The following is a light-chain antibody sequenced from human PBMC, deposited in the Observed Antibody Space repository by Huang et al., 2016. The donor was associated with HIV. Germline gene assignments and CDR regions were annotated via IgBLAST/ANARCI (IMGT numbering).Light chain of an antibody. J-gene: IGKJ1*01. CDR2: WAS. CDR3: HQYYNSPQT. V-gene: IGKV4-1*01. Sequence: DIVLTQSPGSLALSLGERAAINCTSSQSILHSFNNKNFLSWYQLKPGQSPRLLIYWASTRESGVPDRFRGSGSGKDFTLTITSLQAEDVAVYYCHQYYNSPQTFGQGTKVEV. CDR1: QSILHSFNNKNF.